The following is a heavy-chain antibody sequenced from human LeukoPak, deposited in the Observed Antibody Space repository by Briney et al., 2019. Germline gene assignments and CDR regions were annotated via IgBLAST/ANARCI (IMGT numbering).Heavy chain of an antibody. Sequence: SETLSLTCTVSGRSISSYYWSWTRQPPGKGLEWIGYIYYSGSTNYNPPLKSRVTISVDTSKNQFSLKLSSVTAADTAVYYCARDQDYWGQGTLVTVSS. J-gene: IGHJ4*02. V-gene: IGHV4-59*01. CDR1: GRSISSYY. CDR2: IYYSGST. CDR3: ARDQDY.